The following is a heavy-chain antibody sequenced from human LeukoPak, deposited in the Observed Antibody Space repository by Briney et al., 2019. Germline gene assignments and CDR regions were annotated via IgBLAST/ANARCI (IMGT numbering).Heavy chain of an antibody. Sequence: HPGGSLRLSCAASGFTFSSYWMSWVRQAPGKGLEWVANVKQDGSEKYYVDSVKGRFTISRDNAKNSLYLQMNSLRAEDTAVYYCARKPGIAVADQRRFDYWGQGTLVTVSS. CDR2: VKQDGSEK. CDR1: GFTFSSYW. CDR3: ARKPGIAVADQRRFDY. V-gene: IGHV3-7*01. D-gene: IGHD6-19*01. J-gene: IGHJ4*02.